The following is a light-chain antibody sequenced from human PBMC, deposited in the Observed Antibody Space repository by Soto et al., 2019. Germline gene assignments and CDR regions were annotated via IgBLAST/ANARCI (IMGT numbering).Light chain of an antibody. Sequence: IVFTQSPATLSLSTGERATLSCSASQSVSSYLAWYQQKPGQAPRLLIYGASTRATGIPARFSGSGSGTDFTLTISRLEPEDFAVYYCQQYVTSPFTFGPGTKVDIK. CDR2: GAS. V-gene: IGKV3-20*01. J-gene: IGKJ3*01. CDR3: QQYVTSPFT. CDR1: QSVSSY.